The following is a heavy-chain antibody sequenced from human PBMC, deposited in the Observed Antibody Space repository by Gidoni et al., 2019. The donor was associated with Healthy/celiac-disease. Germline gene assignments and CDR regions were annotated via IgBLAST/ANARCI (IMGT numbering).Heavy chain of an antibody. V-gene: IGHV3-15*01. J-gene: IGHJ4*02. CDR2: IKSKTDGGTT. Sequence: EVQLVESGGGLVKPGGSLRLSCAASGFTFSTAWMSWVRQAPGKGLEWVGRIKSKTDGGTTDYAAPVKGRFTISRDDSKNTLYLQMNSLKTEDTAVYYCTTDYANGYYYDSSGDYWGQGTLVTVSS. D-gene: IGHD3-22*01. CDR1: GFTFSTAW. CDR3: TTDYANGYYYDSSGDY.